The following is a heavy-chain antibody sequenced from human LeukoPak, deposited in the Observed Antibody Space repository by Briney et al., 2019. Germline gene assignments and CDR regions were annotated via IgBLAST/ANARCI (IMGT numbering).Heavy chain of an antibody. Sequence: SQTLSLTCTVSGGSISSAGYYWSWIRQPPGKGLEWIGYIYYSGSTNYNPSLKSRVTISVDTSKNQFSLKLSSVTAADTAVYYCARVVDGYNPHYFDYWGQGTLVTVSS. CDR3: ARVVDGYNPHYFDY. CDR2: IYYSGST. D-gene: IGHD5-24*01. J-gene: IGHJ4*02. V-gene: IGHV4-61*08. CDR1: GGSISSAGYY.